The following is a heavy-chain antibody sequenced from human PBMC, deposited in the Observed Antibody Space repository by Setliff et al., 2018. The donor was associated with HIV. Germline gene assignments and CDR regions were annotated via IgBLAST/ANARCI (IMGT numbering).Heavy chain of an antibody. CDR2: IYYSGST. CDR1: NDSISSGGYY. J-gene: IGHJ5*02. V-gene: IGHV4-31*03. Sequence: SETLSLTCTVSNDSISSGGYYWSWIRQHPGKGLEWVGYIYYSGSTNYNPSLKSRVTISIDMSKKRFSLKLTSVTAADTAVYYCARLHTDYGSWFFDHWGQGILVTVSS. D-gene: IGHD3-10*01. CDR3: ARLHTDYGSWFFDH.